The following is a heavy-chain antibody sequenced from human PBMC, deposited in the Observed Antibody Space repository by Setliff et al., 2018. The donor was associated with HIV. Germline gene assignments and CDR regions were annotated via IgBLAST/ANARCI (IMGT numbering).Heavy chain of an antibody. CDR3: TRQAFGGAPRTPLDS. CDR1: GGSIISSSYY. Sequence: SETLSLTCTVSGGSIISSSYYWGWLRQPPGKGLEGIGTRYYRGTTYYSPSFHSRVTVLVDTSRNNFSLILTSVTAADTAVYYCTRQAFGGAPRTPLDSWGQGTLVTVSS. V-gene: IGHV4-39*01. D-gene: IGHD3-16*01. CDR2: RYYRGTT. J-gene: IGHJ4*02.